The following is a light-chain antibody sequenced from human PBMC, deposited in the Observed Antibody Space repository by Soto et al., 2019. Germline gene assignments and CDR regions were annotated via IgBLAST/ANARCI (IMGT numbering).Light chain of an antibody. CDR2: DHN. Sequence: QSVLTQPPSVSAAPGQKVTISCSGSGSNIGSNSVSWYQQLPGTAPKLLIYDHNRRPSGIPARFSGSTSGTSATLGITGLQTGDEADYYCGTWDSSLSAVLFGGGTQLTVL. CDR3: GTWDSSLSAVL. V-gene: IGLV1-51*01. J-gene: IGLJ2*01. CDR1: GSNIGSNS.